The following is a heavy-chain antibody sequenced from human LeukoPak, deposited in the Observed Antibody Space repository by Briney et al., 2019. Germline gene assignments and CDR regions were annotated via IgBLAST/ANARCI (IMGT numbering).Heavy chain of an antibody. CDR3: ARGSPWAGGYNTD. CDR1: GGTFSSHA. Sequence: SVKVSCKASGGTFSSHAISWVRQAPGQGLEWMGRIIPIFGTANYAQKFQGRVTITTDESTSTAYMELSSLRSEDTAVYYCARGSPWAGGYNTDWGQGTLVTVSS. J-gene: IGHJ4*02. D-gene: IGHD5-24*01. CDR2: IIPIFGTA. V-gene: IGHV1-69*05.